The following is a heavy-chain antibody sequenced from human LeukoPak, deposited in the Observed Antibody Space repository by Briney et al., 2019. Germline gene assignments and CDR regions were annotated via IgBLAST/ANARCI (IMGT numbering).Heavy chain of an antibody. CDR2: IYYSGST. CDR1: GDSINSYY. D-gene: IGHD6-13*01. V-gene: IGHV4-59*08. CDR3: ARRGSSWYYFDY. J-gene: IGHJ4*02. Sequence: SETLSLTCTVSGDSINSYYWSWIRQPPGKGLEWFGHIYYSGSTNYNPSLKSRVTISVDTSRNRFSLKLNSVTAADTAVYYCARRGSSWYYFDYWGQGTLVTVSS.